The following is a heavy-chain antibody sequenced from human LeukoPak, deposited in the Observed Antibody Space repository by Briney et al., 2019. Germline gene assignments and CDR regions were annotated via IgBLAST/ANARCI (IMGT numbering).Heavy chain of an antibody. J-gene: IGHJ4*02. CDR1: GYAFTVYS. D-gene: IGHD3-16*01. CDR3: ARDASMINFDY. Sequence: VKVSCKASGYAFTVYSINWLRQAPGQGLEWMGWITTSTGKPTYAQGFTGRFVFSLDTSVSTTYLHINSLKAEDTAVYYCARDASMINFDYWGQGSLVTVSS. V-gene: IGHV7-4-1*02. CDR2: ITTSTGKP.